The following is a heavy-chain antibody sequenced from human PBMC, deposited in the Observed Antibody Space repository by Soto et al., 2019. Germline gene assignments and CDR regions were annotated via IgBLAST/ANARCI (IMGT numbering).Heavy chain of an antibody. Sequence: GGSLRLSCAASGFTFSNYAMNWVRQAPGKGLEWVSVISGSGGHTYYADSVKGRFTISRDKSKNTLYFQMNSLRAEDTAVYYCAKASTWYPYFDYWGQGTLVTVSS. CDR2: ISGSGGHT. V-gene: IGHV3-23*01. J-gene: IGHJ4*02. CDR3: AKASTWYPYFDY. CDR1: GFTFSNYA. D-gene: IGHD6-13*01.